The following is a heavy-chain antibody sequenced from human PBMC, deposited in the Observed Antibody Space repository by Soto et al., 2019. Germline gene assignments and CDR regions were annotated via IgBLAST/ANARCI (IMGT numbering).Heavy chain of an antibody. CDR3: ARGRVGPERDYYYGMDV. V-gene: IGHV4-34*01. Sequence: QVQLQQWGAGLLKPSETLSLTCAVYGGSFSGYYWSWIRQPPGKGLEWIGEINHSGSTNYNPSLKSRVTISVDTSKNQFSLKLSSVTAADTAVYYCARGRVGPERDYYYGMDVWGQGTTVTVSS. CDR2: INHSGST. J-gene: IGHJ6*02. D-gene: IGHD1-26*01. CDR1: GGSFSGYY.